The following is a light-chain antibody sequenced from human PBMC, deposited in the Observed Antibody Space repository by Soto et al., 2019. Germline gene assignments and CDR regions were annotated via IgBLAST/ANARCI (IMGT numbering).Light chain of an antibody. V-gene: IGKV3-11*01. CDR2: DAS. CDR3: QQRSNCPIT. Sequence: EIVLTHSPATLSLSPCERATLSRRASQSVSSYLAWYQQKPGQAPRLLIYDASNRATGIPARFSGSGSGTDFTLTISSLEPEDFAVYYCQQRSNCPITFGQGTRLEIK. CDR1: QSVSSY. J-gene: IGKJ5*01.